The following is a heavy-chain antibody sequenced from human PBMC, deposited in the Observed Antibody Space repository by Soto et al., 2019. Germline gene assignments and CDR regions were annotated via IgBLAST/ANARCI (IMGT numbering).Heavy chain of an antibody. CDR1: GGTFDSYS. CDR2: VAPIFDFS. D-gene: IGHD3-10*01. Sequence: QVQLVQSGAEVKKPGSSVRVSCKASGGTFDSYSISWVRQAPGQGPEWVGKVAPIFDFSRYAPKFQGRVTIIADKTTSTAYLDLSGLTSEDTAVYYCATGELGGRQPLVRDAFDFWGQGTMVTVSS. CDR3: ATGELGGRQPLVRDAFDF. J-gene: IGHJ3*01. V-gene: IGHV1-69*02.